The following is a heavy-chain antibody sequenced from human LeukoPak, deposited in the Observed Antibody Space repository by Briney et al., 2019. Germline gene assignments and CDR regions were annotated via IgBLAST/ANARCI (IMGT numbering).Heavy chain of an antibody. CDR2: INHSGST. D-gene: IGHD3-10*01. V-gene: IGHV4-34*01. CDR1: GGSFSGYY. Sequence: SETLSLTCAVYGGSFSGYYWSWIHQPPGKGLEWIGEINHSGSTNHNPSLKSRVTISVDTSKNQFSLKLSSVTAADTAVYYCARGNYGLIDYWGQGTLATVSS. J-gene: IGHJ4*02. CDR3: ARGNYGLIDY.